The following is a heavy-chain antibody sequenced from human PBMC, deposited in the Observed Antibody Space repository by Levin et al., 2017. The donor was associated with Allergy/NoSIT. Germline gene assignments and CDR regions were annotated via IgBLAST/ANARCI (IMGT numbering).Heavy chain of an antibody. D-gene: IGHD3-10*01. CDR2: INHSGST. CDR1: GGSFSGYY. J-gene: IGHJ6*03. V-gene: IGHV4-34*01. Sequence: SETLSLTCAVYGGSFSGYYWSWIRQPPGKGLEWIGEINHSGSTNYNPSLKSRVTISVDTSKNQFSLKLSSVTAADTAVYYCARGGRITMVRGVCPYMDVWGKGTTVTVSS. CDR3: ARGGRITMVRGVCPYMDV.